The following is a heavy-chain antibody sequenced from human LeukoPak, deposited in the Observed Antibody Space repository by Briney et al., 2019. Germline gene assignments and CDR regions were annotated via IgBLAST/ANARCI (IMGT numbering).Heavy chain of an antibody. Sequence: ASVNVSSKASRYTFTGYYMHWVRQAPGQGLEWMVWINPNSGGTNYAQKFQGRVTMTRDTSISTAYMELSRLRSDDTAVYYCAVLKVLDYWGQGTLVTVSS. CDR3: AVLKVLDY. J-gene: IGHJ4*02. CDR2: INPNSGGT. V-gene: IGHV1-2*02. CDR1: RYTFTGYY.